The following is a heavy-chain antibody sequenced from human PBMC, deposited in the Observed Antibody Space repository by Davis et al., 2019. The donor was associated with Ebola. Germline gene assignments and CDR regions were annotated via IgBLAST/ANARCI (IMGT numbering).Heavy chain of an antibody. Sequence: PGGSLRLSCAASGFTFSSYAMHWVRQAPGKGLEWVAVITYDGSEKYYADSVRGRFTISRDNSKNTLYLQTNSLRAEDTAVYYCARGGDSSSWYCVGDYWAQGTLVTVSS. CDR1: GFTFSSYA. J-gene: IGHJ4*02. CDR3: ARGGDSSSWYCVGDY. V-gene: IGHV3-30*04. D-gene: IGHD6-13*01. CDR2: ITYDGSEK.